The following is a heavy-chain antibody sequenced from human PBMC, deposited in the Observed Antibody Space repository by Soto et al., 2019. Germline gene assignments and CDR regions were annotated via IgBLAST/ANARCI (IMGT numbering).Heavy chain of an antibody. J-gene: IGHJ4*02. CDR2: ISGSGGST. V-gene: IGHV3-23*01. CDR1: GFTCSSYG. D-gene: IGHD2-8*02. CDR3: AKDPPRYVVYTPDY. Sequence: GGSLILCWASAGFTCSSYGMSLVRKAPGKGLEWVSAISGSGGSTYYADSVKGRFTISRDNSKNTLYLQMDSLRAEDTAVYYCAKDPPRYVVYTPDYWGQGTRVTVSA.